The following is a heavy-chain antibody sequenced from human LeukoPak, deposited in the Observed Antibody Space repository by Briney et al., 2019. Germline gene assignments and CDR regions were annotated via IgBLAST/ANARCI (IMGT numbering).Heavy chain of an antibody. Sequence: SETLSLTCAVSDDSFSSHYWTWIRQPPGKGLERIGYISYIGSTNYNPSLKGRVTISIDKSKNQFSLKLTSVTAADTAVYYCARDLVTVTKGFDIWGQGTMVSVSS. J-gene: IGHJ3*02. D-gene: IGHD4-17*01. CDR3: ARDLVTVTKGFDI. CDR1: DDSFSSHY. CDR2: ISYIGST. V-gene: IGHV4-59*11.